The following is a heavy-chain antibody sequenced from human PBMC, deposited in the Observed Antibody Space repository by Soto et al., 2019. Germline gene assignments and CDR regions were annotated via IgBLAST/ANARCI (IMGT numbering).Heavy chain of an antibody. Sequence: GXSVKVSCKASGYPFTSYGIIWVRQAPGQGLEWMGWISAYNGNTNYAQKLQGRVTMTTDTSTSTAYMELRSLRSDDTAVYYCARDGSLYCSSNSCYYNWFDPWGQGTLVTVSS. CDR1: GYPFTSYG. CDR3: ARDGSLYCSSNSCYYNWFDP. CDR2: ISAYNGNT. D-gene: IGHD2-2*01. J-gene: IGHJ5*02. V-gene: IGHV1-18*04.